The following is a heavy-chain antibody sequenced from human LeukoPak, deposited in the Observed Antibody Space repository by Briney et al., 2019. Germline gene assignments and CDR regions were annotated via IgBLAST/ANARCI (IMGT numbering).Heavy chain of an antibody. D-gene: IGHD1-26*01. CDR1: GYTFSDYD. V-gene: IGHV1-8*01. CDR3: ARALAWGGSSYSYYYMDV. J-gene: IGHJ6*03. Sequence: ASVKVSCKASGYTFSDYDINWVRQATGQGLEWMGWINPNSGNAGYAQKFQGRVTMTRNTSISTAYMELSSLRSEDTAVYYCARALAWGGSSYSYYYMDVWDKGTAVTVSS. CDR2: INPNSGNA.